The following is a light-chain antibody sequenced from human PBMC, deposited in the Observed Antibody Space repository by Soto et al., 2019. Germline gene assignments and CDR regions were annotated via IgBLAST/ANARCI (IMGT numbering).Light chain of an antibody. CDR3: QQYGSSVTWT. CDR2: AAS. CDR1: QSVTSNY. V-gene: IGKV3-20*01. Sequence: EVVLTQSPGTVSLSPGERATLSCRASQSVTSNYLAWYQQKPGQAPRLLIYAASSRATGIPDRFSASGSGTDFTLRLSSLEPEDFAVDYCQQYGSSVTWTFGQGTKVEIK. J-gene: IGKJ1*01.